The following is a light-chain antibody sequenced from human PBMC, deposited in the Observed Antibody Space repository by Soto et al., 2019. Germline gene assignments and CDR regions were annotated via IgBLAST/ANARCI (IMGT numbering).Light chain of an antibody. CDR2: GAS. CDR3: QQYNYWPPKT. Sequence: EIVMTQSPATLSVSPGDRATLSCRASQSVSRTLAWYQQRPGQAPRLLIYGASTRATGIPARFSGSGSGTEFTLTISSLQSEDFAVYYCQQYNYWPPKTFGQGTKVDIK. J-gene: IGKJ1*01. V-gene: IGKV3-15*01. CDR1: QSVSRT.